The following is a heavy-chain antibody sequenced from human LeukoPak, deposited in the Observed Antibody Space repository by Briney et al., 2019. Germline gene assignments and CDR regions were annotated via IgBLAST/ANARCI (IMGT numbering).Heavy chain of an antibody. Sequence: GGSLRLSCAASGFTFSSYAMHWVRQAPGKGLEYVSAISSNGGSTYYANSVKGRFTISRDNSKNTLYLQMGSLRAEDMAVYYCARGQAVLFDYWGQGTLVTVSS. CDR3: ARGQAVLFDY. CDR1: GFTFSSYA. V-gene: IGHV3-64*01. CDR2: ISSNGGST. J-gene: IGHJ4*02. D-gene: IGHD5/OR15-5a*01.